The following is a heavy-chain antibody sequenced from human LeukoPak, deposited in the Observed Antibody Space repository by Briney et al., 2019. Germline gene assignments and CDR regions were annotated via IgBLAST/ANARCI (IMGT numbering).Heavy chain of an antibody. V-gene: IGHV3-74*01. J-gene: IGHJ4*02. Sequence: PGGSLRLSCAASGFTFSTYWMHWVRQAPGKGLVWVSRINSDGSSTSYADSVKGRFTISRDNARNTLYLQMNSQRAEDTAVYYCARPRGLAAPMALGYWGQGTLVTVSS. CDR3: ARPRGLAAPMALGY. D-gene: IGHD3-16*01. CDR2: INSDGSST. CDR1: GFTFSTYW.